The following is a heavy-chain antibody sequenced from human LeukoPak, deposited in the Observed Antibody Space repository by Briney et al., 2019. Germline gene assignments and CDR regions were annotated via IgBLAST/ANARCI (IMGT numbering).Heavy chain of an antibody. CDR2: IYYSGST. CDR1: GGSISSYY. D-gene: IGHD6-13*01. CDR3: ARHVARIAAAGTVWWFDP. Sequence: SGTLSLTCTVSGGSISSYYWSWIRQPPGKGLEWIGYIYYSGSTNYNPSLKSRVTIPVDTSKNQFSLKLSSVTAADTAVYYCARHVARIAAAGTVWWFDPWGQGTLVTVSS. V-gene: IGHV4-59*08. J-gene: IGHJ5*02.